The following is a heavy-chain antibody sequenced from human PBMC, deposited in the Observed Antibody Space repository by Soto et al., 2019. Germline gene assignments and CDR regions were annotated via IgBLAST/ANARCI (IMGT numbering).Heavy chain of an antibody. J-gene: IGHJ4*02. CDR1: GFTFSSYA. CDR2: ISGSGGST. Sequence: TGGSLRLSCAASGFTFSSYAMSWVRQAPGKGLEWVSAISGSGGSTYYADSVKGRLTISRDNSKNTLYLQMNSLRAEDTAVYYCAKVSSSWYYFDYWGQGTLVTVSS. V-gene: IGHV3-23*01. CDR3: AKVSSSWYYFDY. D-gene: IGHD6-13*01.